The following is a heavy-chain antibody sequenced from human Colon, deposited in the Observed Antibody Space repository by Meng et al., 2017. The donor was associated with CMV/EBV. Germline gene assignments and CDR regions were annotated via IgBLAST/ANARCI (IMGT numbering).Heavy chain of an antibody. CDR1: RFRFSDCW. V-gene: IGHV3-7*04. CDR3: VRGHYDGA. D-gene: IGHD3-16*01. J-gene: IGHJ4*03. CDR2: IQADGSET. Sequence: LRLSCTVSRFRFSDCWMNWVRQAPGKGLEWVANIQADGSETYYADSVKGRFIISRDNAKNSLFLQMNILRVEDTAVYFCVRGHYDGAWGHGTLVTVSS.